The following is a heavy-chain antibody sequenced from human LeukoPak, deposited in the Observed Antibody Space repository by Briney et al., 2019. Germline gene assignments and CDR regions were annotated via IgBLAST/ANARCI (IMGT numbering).Heavy chain of an antibody. V-gene: IGHV3-48*02. CDR3: ARDGGKGGNSDY. CDR1: GFSFSSYS. CDR2: ISSSTSII. D-gene: IGHD2-15*01. J-gene: IGHJ4*02. Sequence: PGGSLRLSCAASGFSFSSYSMNWVRQAPGKXLQWVSYISSSTSIIYYADSVKGRFTISRDNVKNSLYLQMNSLRDEDTAVYYCARDGGKGGNSDYWGQGTLVTVSS.